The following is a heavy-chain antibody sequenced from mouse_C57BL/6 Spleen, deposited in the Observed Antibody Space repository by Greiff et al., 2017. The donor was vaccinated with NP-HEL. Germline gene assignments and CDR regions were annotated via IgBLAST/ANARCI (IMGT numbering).Heavy chain of an antibody. V-gene: IGHV14-4*01. CDR2: IDPENGDT. D-gene: IGHD2-5*01. CDR1: GFNIKDDY. J-gene: IGHJ3*01. CDR3: TKSNFFAY. Sequence: VQLQQSGAELVRPGASVKLSCTASGFNIKDDYMHWVKQRPEQGLEWIGWIDPENGDTENASKFQGKATITADTSSNTAYLQLSSLTSEDTAVYYCTKSNFFAYWGQGTLVTVSA.